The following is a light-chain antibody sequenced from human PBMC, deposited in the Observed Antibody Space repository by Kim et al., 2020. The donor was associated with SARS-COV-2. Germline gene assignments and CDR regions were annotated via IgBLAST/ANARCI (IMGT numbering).Light chain of an antibody. V-gene: IGLV2-14*03. J-gene: IGLJ3*02. CDR1: SSEIGTYNY. Sequence: GQSITIPCTGTSSEIGTYNYVSWYQQHPDIAPKLMVYDVSKRPSGVSDRFSGSKSGNMASLTISGLQAEDEANYYCSSFTSSNTWVFGGGTQLTVL. CDR2: DVS. CDR3: SSFTSSNTWV.